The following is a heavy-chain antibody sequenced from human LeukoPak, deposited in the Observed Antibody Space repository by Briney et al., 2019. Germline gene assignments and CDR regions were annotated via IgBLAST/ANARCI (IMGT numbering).Heavy chain of an antibody. CDR1: GFTFSSYS. D-gene: IGHD2-15*01. CDR3: AKDAPGWIDY. CDR2: ISGDGGST. V-gene: IGHV3-43*02. Sequence: GGSLRLSCAASGFTFSSYSMNWVRQAPGKGLEWVSLISGDGGSTYYAEPVKGRFTISRDNSKNSLYLQMNSLRTEDTALYYCAKDAPGWIDYWGQGTLVTVSS. J-gene: IGHJ4*02.